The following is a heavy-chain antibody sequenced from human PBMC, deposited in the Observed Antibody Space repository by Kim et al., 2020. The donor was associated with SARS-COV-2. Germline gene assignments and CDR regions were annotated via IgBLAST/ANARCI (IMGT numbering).Heavy chain of an antibody. CDR2: ITADPGST. CDR3: ATAVSQTYYYGMDV. V-gene: IGHV3-23*01. Sequence: GGSLRLSCAASGFTFSNYAMNWVRQAPGKGLEWVSAITADPGSTYYVDSVKGLFTISRDNSKNTLSLQMSSLRAEDTAVYYCATAVSQTYYYGMDVWGQGTTVTVSS. CDR1: GFTFSNYA. J-gene: IGHJ6*02. D-gene: IGHD2-8*01.